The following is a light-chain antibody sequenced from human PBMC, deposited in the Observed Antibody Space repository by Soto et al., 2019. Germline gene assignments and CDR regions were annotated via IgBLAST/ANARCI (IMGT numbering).Light chain of an antibody. CDR3: LSYAGNYIYV. CDR1: SNDVGGSDS. CDR2: DAT. J-gene: IGLJ1*01. Sequence: QSVLTQPRSVSGSPGQSVTISCTGTSNDVGGSDSVSWYQHHPGEAPKLIMYDATKRPSGVPDRFSASKSGNTASLTISRLQAEDETDYYCLSYAGNYIYVFGTGTKVTVL. V-gene: IGLV2-11*01.